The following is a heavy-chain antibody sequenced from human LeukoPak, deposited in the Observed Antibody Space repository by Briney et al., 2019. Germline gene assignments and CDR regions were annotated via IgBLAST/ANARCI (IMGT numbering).Heavy chain of an antibody. CDR3: ASVGTRGTMVRGATPRGY. J-gene: IGHJ4*02. Sequence: SETLSLTCTVSGYSISSGYYWGWIRQPPGEGLEWIGSTYHSGSTYYNPSLKSRVTISVDTSKNQFSLKLSSVTAADTAVYYCASVGTRGTMVRGATPRGYLGQGTLVTVSS. D-gene: IGHD3-10*01. CDR2: TYHSGST. CDR1: GYSISSGYY. V-gene: IGHV4-38-2*02.